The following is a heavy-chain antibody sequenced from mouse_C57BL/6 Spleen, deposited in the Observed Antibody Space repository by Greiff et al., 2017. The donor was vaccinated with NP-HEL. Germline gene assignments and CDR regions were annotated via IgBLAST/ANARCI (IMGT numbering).Heavy chain of an antibody. V-gene: IGHV5-17*01. CDR2: ISSGSSTI. CDR1: GFTFSDYG. D-gene: IGHD2-4*01. Sequence: EVKLMESGGGLVKPGGSLKLSCAASGFTFSDYGMHWVRQAPEKGLEWVAYISSGSSTIYYADTVKGRFTISRDNAKNTLFLQMTSLRSEDTAMYYCARPLYYDYDDYAMDYWGQGTSVTVSS. CDR3: ARPLYYDYDDYAMDY. J-gene: IGHJ4*01.